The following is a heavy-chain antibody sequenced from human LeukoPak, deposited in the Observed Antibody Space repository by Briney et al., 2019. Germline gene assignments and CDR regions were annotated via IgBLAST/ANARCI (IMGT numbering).Heavy chain of an antibody. J-gene: IGHJ4*02. D-gene: IGHD3-16*02. V-gene: IGHV3-7*04. CDR3: ARVRYGNYFDY. Sequence: GGSLRLSCAASGFSFTDSWMSCVRQPPGKGLEWVVNIKPDGTEKYYVDSLKSRFTVSRENAKNSLYLQMSSLRAEDTAVYYCARVRYGNYFDYWGQGTLVTVSS. CDR2: IKPDGTEK. CDR1: GFSFTDSW.